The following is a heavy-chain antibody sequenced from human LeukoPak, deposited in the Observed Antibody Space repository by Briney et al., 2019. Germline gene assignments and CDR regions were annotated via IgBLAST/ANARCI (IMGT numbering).Heavy chain of an antibody. Sequence: SETLSLTCTVSGGSISSYYWSWIRQAPGKGLEWIGYIHYSGGTNYNPSLKSRVTISVDTSKNQYSLNLRSVTAADTAVYYCTRGTVTTEYFDYWGQGTVVIVSS. J-gene: IGHJ4*02. V-gene: IGHV4-59*01. CDR2: IHYSGGT. CDR1: GGSISSYY. D-gene: IGHD4-17*01. CDR3: TRGTVTTEYFDY.